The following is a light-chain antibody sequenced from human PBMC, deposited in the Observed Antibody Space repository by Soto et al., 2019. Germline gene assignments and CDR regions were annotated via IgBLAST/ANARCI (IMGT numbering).Light chain of an antibody. J-gene: IGLJ1*01. CDR2: EVS. Sequence: QSSLTQPASVSGSPGQAITSSCTGASSDVGGYDFVSWFQQHPGKAPKLLIYEVSNRPSGVSNRFSGSKSGNTASLTISGLQAEDESDYFCSSYTSSSDFYIFGTGTKVTVL. V-gene: IGLV2-14*01. CDR1: SSDVGGYDF. CDR3: SSYTSSSDFYI.